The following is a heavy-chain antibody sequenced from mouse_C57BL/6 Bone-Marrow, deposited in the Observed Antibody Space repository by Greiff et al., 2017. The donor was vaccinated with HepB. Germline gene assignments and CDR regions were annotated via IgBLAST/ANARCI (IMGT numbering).Heavy chain of an antibody. V-gene: IGHV8-8*01. D-gene: IGHD1-1*01. J-gene: IGHJ1*03. CDR2: IWWDDDK. Sequence: QVTLKVSGPGILQPSQTLSLTCSFSGFSLSTFGMGVGWIRQPSGKGLEWLAHIWWDDDKYYNPALKSRLTISKDTSKNQVFLKIANLDTAYTATYYCARKTYIPYYYGSSYKWYFDVWGTGTTVTVSS. CDR1: GFSLSTFGMG. CDR3: ARKTYIPYYYGSSYKWYFDV.